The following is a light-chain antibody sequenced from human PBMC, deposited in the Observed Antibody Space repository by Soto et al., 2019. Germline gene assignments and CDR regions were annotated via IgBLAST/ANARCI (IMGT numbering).Light chain of an antibody. CDR1: QSVSSN. Sequence: EIVMTQSPATLSVSPGERATLSCRASQSVSSNLAWYQQKPGQAPRLLIYGASTRATGIPARFSGSGSGTDFTLTISSLQSEAFAVYYCPKYNNWPPERTFGQGTKVDIK. CDR3: PKYNNWPPERT. CDR2: GAS. V-gene: IGKV3-15*01. J-gene: IGKJ1*01.